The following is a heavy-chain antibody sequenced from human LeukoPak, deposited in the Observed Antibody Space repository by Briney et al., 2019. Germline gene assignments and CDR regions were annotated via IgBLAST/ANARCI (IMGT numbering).Heavy chain of an antibody. CDR2: IHPGEADT. CDR1: GYSFTTYW. J-gene: IGHJ4*02. Sequence: GEALKISCKGSGYSFTTYWIGWVRQMPGKGLEWMGIIHPGEADTRYSPSFQGQVTISANTSISTASLQWSSLKASDTAMYYCARFIAGRGFDYWGQGTLVTVSS. D-gene: IGHD6-13*01. CDR3: ARFIAGRGFDY. V-gene: IGHV5-51*01.